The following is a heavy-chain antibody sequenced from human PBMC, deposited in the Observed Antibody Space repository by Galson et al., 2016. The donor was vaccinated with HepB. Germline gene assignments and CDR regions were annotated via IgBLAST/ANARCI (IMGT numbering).Heavy chain of an antibody. D-gene: IGHD1-14*01. CDR3: ARELDHSFYFDY. J-gene: IGHJ4*02. V-gene: IGHV1-46*02. CDR1: GYTFNTYN. Sequence: SVKVSCKASGYTFNTYNMHWVRQAPGQGLEWMGIIKPSGGNTIYAQKCQDRITMTRDTSTSTVYMELLSLRSEDTAVYYCARELDHSFYFDYWGQGTLLTVSS. CDR2: IKPSGGNT.